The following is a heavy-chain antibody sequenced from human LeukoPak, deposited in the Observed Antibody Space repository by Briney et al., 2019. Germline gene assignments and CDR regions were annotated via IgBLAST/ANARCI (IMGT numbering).Heavy chain of an antibody. D-gene: IGHD3-22*01. CDR3: ARDPHYYDSSGSGDAFDI. CDR1: GFTVSINY. CDR2: IYSGGST. J-gene: IGHJ3*02. V-gene: IGHV3-53*01. Sequence: GGSLRLSCAASGFTVSINYMSWVRQAPGKGLGGVSVIYSGGSTYYADSVKGRFTISRDNSKNTLYLQMNSRRAEDTAVYYCARDPHYYDSSGSGDAFDIWGQGTMVTVSS.